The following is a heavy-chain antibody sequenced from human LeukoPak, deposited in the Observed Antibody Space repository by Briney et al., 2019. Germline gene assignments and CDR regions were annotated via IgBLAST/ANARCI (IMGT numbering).Heavy chain of an antibody. V-gene: IGHV1-2*02. CDR2: ISPASGAT. Sequence: ASVKVSCKASGYTFPGSYMHWVRQAPGQGFEWIGWISPASGATKYAQNFQGRVTLTTDTSITTAYMELSSLTSDDTASYYCLNEHGGWGQGTPVTVSS. CDR1: GYTFPGSY. CDR3: LNEHGG. D-gene: IGHD1-1*01. J-gene: IGHJ4*02.